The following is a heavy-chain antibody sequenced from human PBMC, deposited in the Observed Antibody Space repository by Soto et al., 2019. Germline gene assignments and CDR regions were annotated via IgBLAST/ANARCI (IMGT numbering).Heavy chain of an antibody. CDR2: VYENGNA. D-gene: IGHD3-10*01. CDR3: AARPQNYYGLDV. Sequence: SETLSLTCSVSGGSLRALDYSRNWIRQPPGKAPESIGYVYENGNAYPEPSLKSRVTISIDVAKNQFSLKMTSITAADAGLYYCAARPQNYYGLDVWGQGTAVTVSS. CDR1: GGSLRALDYS. V-gene: IGHV4-30-2*01. J-gene: IGHJ6*02.